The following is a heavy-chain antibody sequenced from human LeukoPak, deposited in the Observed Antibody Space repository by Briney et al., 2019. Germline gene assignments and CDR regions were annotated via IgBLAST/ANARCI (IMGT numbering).Heavy chain of an antibody. CDR2: IIPILGIA. V-gene: IGHV1-69*04. CDR3: ARDRLVVTAMDY. Sequence: SVKVSCKASGGTFSSYAISWVRQAPGQGIEWMGRIIPILGIANYAQKFQGRVTMTRDTSTSTVYMELSSLRSEDTAVYYCARDRLVVTAMDYWGQGTLVTVSS. CDR1: GGTFSSYA. J-gene: IGHJ4*02. D-gene: IGHD2-21*02.